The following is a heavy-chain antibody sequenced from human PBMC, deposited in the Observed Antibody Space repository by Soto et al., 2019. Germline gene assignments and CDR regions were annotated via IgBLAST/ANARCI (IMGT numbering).Heavy chain of an antibody. D-gene: IGHD2-2*01. CDR3: ARASRYCSSTSCPLGLYYYDMDV. V-gene: IGHV3-33*01. CDR2: IWFDGSNK. J-gene: IGHJ6*02. CDR1: GFTFSSYG. Sequence: GSLRLSCVASGFTFSSYGMHWVRQAPGKGLEWVAVIWFDGSNKYYADSVKGRFTISRDNSKNTLYLQMNSLRAEDTAVYYCARASRYCSSTSCPLGLYYYDMDVWGQGTTVTVSS.